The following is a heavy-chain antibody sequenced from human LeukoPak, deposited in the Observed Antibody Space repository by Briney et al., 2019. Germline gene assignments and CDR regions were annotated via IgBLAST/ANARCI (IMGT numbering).Heavy chain of an antibody. CDR3: ARGVGSPVDY. CDR2: IYYSGST. D-gene: IGHD1-26*01. CDR1: GGSISSYY. Sequence: SETLSLTCTVSGGSISSYYWSWIRQPRGKGLEWIGYIYYSGSTNYNPSLKSRVTISVDTSKNQFSLKLSSVTAADTAVYYCARGVGSPVDYWGQGTLVTVSS. V-gene: IGHV4-59*01. J-gene: IGHJ4*02.